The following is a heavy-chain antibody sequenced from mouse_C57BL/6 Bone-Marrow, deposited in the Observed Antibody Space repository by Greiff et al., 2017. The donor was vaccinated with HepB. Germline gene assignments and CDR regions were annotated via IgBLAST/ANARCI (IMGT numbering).Heavy chain of an antibody. CDR1: GFSLSTFGMG. V-gene: IGHV8-8*01. J-gene: IGHJ1*03. CDR3: ARVAGLSMITKWYFDV. CDR2: IWWDDDK. Sequence: QVTLKVSGPGLLQPSQTLSLTCSFSGFSLSTFGMGVGWIRQPSGKGLEWLAHIWWDDDKYYNPALKSRLTISKDTSKNQIFLPIANVDTAGTATYYCARVAGLSMITKWYFDVWGTGTTVTVSS. D-gene: IGHD2-4*01.